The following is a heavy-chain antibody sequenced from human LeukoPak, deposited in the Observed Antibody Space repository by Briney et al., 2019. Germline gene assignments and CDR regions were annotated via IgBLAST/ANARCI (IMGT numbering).Heavy chain of an antibody. CDR3: AKEGHGITMIVVVPNAFDI. V-gene: IGHV3-23*01. Sequence: PGGSLRLSYAASGFTFSSYAMSWVRQAPGKGLEWVSAISGSGGSTYYADSVKGRFTISRDNSKNTLYLQMNSLRAEDTAVYYCAKEGHGITMIVVVPNAFDIWGQGTMVTVSS. CDR2: ISGSGGST. CDR1: GFTFSSYA. J-gene: IGHJ3*02. D-gene: IGHD3-22*01.